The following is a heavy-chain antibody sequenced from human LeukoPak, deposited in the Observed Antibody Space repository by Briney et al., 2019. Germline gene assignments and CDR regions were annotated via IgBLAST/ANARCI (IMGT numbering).Heavy chain of an antibody. V-gene: IGHV4-30-2*05. CDR1: GGSISSGGYY. J-gene: IGHJ4*02. D-gene: IGHD2-15*01. CDR3: VREILYCSGGSCYRGPFDN. Sequence: PSETLSLTCTVSGGSISSGGYYWSWIRQPPRKGLEWIGYIYHSGSTYYNPSLKSRILFSVDTSQNQFSLKLNSVTAADTAVYYCVREILYCSGGSCYRGPFDNWGQGTLVTVSA. CDR2: IYHSGST.